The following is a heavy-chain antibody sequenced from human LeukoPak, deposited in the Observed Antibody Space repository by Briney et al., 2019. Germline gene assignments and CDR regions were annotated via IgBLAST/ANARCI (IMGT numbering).Heavy chain of an antibody. CDR3: ARDMGENYGSGSYYTGYYFDY. J-gene: IGHJ4*02. D-gene: IGHD3-10*01. Sequence: GGSLRLSCAASGFTFSSYGMSWVRQAPGKGLESVSTISGSGSSTYYADSVKGRFTISRDNSKNTLYLQMNSLRAEDTAVYYCARDMGENYGSGSYYTGYYFDYWGQGTLVTVSS. CDR1: GFTFSSYG. V-gene: IGHV3-23*01. CDR2: ISGSGSST.